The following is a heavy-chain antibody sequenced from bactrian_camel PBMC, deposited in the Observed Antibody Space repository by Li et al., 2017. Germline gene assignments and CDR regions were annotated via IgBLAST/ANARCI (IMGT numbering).Heavy chain of an antibody. V-gene: IGHV3S1*01. D-gene: IGHD3*01. CDR3: AAAAGYVPISLMLASVPFGY. CDR1: GNTGTTYC. Sequence: HVQLVESGGRSVRAGGTLTLSCVLSGNTGTTYCMAWFRQVPGKEREAVAAIYTGGGSTFYDDSVKGRWTISKDSAKSTLYLQMNSLEPEDTAMYYCAAAAGYVPISLMLASVPFGYWGQGTQVTVS. CDR2: IYTGGGST. J-gene: IGHJ6*01.